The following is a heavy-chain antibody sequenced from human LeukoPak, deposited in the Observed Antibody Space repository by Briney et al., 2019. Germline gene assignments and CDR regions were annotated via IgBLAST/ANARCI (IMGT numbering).Heavy chain of an antibody. CDR3: AKDRYSSGWYGSDY. Sequence: PGRSLRLSCAASGFTFSSYGMHWVRQAPGKGLEWVAVIWYDGSNKYYADSVKGRFTISRDNSKNTLYLQMNSLRAEGTAVYYCAKDRYSSGWYGSDYWGQGTLVTVSS. CDR2: IWYDGSNK. V-gene: IGHV3-33*06. J-gene: IGHJ4*02. CDR1: GFTFSSYG. D-gene: IGHD6-19*01.